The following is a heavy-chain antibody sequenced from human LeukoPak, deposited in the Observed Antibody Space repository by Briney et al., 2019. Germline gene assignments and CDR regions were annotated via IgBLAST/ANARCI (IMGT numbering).Heavy chain of an antibody. D-gene: IGHD3-10*01. V-gene: IGHV4-30-2*01. CDR3: ARAVLLWFGELPHFDL. CDR2: IYHSGST. CDR1: GGSISSGGYS. J-gene: IGHJ2*01. Sequence: SETLSLTCAVSGGSISSGGYSWSWIRQPPGKGLEWIGCIYHSGSTYYNPSLKSRVTISVDRSKNQFSLKLSSVTAADTAVYYCARAVLLWFGELPHFDLWGRGTLVTVSS.